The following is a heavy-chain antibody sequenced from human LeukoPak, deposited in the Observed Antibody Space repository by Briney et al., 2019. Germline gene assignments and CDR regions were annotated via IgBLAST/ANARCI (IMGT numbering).Heavy chain of an antibody. Sequence: ASLKVSCKASGYTFTGYYRHWVRQAPGQGVEWMGWINPNSGGTNYAQKFQGRVTMTRDTSISTAYMELSRLRSDDTAVYYCARGGYYDSSGYYYLDYWGQGTLVTVSS. CDR3: ARGGYYDSSGYYYLDY. D-gene: IGHD3-22*01. CDR1: GYTFTGYY. CDR2: INPNSGGT. V-gene: IGHV1-2*02. J-gene: IGHJ4*02.